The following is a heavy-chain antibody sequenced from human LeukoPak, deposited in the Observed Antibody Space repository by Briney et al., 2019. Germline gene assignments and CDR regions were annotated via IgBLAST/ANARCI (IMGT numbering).Heavy chain of an antibody. V-gene: IGHV3-21*01. D-gene: IGHD6-19*01. CDR1: GFTFSSYW. Sequence: GGSLRLSCAASGFTFSSYWMSWVRQAPGKGLEWVSSISSSSSYIYYADSVKGRFTISRDNAKNSLYLQMNSLRAEDTAVYYCARGYSSGWYYFDYWGQGTLVTVSS. J-gene: IGHJ4*02. CDR2: ISSSSSYI. CDR3: ARGYSSGWYYFDY.